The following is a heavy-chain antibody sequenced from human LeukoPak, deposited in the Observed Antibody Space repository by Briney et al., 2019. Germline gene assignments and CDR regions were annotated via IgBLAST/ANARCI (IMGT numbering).Heavy chain of an antibody. CDR1: GGSISSYY. V-gene: IGHV4-59*01. CDR2: IYYSGST. CDR3: ARVSHSAPGYCSGGSCYSPASYYYYMDV. Sequence: SETLSLTCTVSGGSISSYYWSWIRQPPGKGLEWIGYIYYSGSTNYNPSLKSRVTISVDTSKNQFSLKLSSVTAADTAVYYCARVSHSAPGYCSGGSCYSPASYYYYMDVWGKGTTVTISS. D-gene: IGHD2-15*01. J-gene: IGHJ6*03.